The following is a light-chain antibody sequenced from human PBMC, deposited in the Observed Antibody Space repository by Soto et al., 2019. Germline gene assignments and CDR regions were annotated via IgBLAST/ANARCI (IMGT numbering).Light chain of an antibody. CDR3: QSYDSSLSV. CDR1: SSNIGAGYD. CDR2: GNS. J-gene: IGLJ1*01. Sequence: QSALTQPPSVSGAPGQRATISCTGSSSNIGAGYDVHWYQQLPGTAPKLLIYGNSNRPSGVPDRFSGSKSGTSASLAITGLQAEDEADYYCQSYDSSLSVFGTGTKVTVL. V-gene: IGLV1-40*01.